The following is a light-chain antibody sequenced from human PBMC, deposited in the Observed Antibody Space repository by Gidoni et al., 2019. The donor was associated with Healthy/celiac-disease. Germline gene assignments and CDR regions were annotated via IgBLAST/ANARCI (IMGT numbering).Light chain of an antibody. CDR1: QGISSY. CDR2: AAS. V-gene: IGKV1-9*01. Sequence: DIQLTQSPSFLSASEGDRVTITCWASQGISSYLAWYQQKPGKAPKLLIYAASTLQSGVPSRFSGSGSGTEFTLTISSLQPEDFATYYCQQLNSYSALTFGGGTKVEIK. CDR3: QQLNSYSALT. J-gene: IGKJ4*01.